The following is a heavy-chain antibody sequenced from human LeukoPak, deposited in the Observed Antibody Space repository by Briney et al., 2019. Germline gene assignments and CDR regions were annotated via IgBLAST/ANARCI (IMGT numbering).Heavy chain of an antibody. CDR3: ARDYQKVDGFGMDV. Sequence: PSQTLSLTCTVSGGSISSGGYYWSWIRQYPGKGLEWIGYIYYSGSTYYNPSLESRVPISADTPKNQFSLKLNSVTAADTAVYYCARDYQKVDGFGMDVWGQGTTVTVSS. CDR1: GGSISSGGYY. D-gene: IGHD1-26*01. CDR2: IYYSGST. V-gene: IGHV4-31*03. J-gene: IGHJ6*02.